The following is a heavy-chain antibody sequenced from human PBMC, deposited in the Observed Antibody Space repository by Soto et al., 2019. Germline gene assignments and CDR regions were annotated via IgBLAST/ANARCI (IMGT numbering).Heavy chain of an antibody. D-gene: IGHD6-6*01. J-gene: IGHJ5*02. V-gene: IGHV3-30*03. CDR1: GFTFSSYG. CDR2: ISYDGSNK. CDR3: ASGVPADP. Sequence: PGGSLRLSCAASGFTFSSYGMHWVRQAPGKGLEWVAVISYDGSNKYYADSVKGRFTISRDNSKNTLYLQMNSLRAEDTAVYYCASGVPADPWGQGTLVTVSS.